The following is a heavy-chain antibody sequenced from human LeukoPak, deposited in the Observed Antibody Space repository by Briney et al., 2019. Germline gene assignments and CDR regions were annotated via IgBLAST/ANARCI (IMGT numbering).Heavy chain of an antibody. CDR3: ARQRKGYCSGGSCYYSSHNAEYFQH. CDR2: IYYSGST. V-gene: IGHV4-39*01. J-gene: IGHJ1*01. CDR1: GGSISSSSYY. Sequence: SSETLSLTCTVSGGSISSSSYYWGWIRQPPGKGLEWIGSIYYSGSTYYNPSLKSRVTISVDTSKNQFSLKLSSVTAADTAVYYCARQRKGYCSGGSCYYSSHNAEYFQHWGQGTLVTVSS. D-gene: IGHD2-15*01.